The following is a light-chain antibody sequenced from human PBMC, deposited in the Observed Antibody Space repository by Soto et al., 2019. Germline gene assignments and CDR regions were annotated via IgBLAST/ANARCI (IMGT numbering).Light chain of an antibody. V-gene: IGKV3-11*01. Sequence: DIVLTHSPATLSLSPGQRATLSCRASQSVSTYLAWYQQKPGQAPRLFIYDTSKRANGIPARFSGSGSGTDFTLSISSLEPEDFAVYYCQQHSTLITFGQGTDWRL. CDR2: DTS. CDR1: QSVSTY. CDR3: QQHSTLIT. J-gene: IGKJ5*01.